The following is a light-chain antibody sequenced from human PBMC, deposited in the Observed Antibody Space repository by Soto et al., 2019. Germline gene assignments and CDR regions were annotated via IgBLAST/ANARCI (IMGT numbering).Light chain of an antibody. CDR3: QQRSNWPPEIT. Sequence: DIVLTQSPGTLSLSPGERATLSCRASESVSDNYLAWYQQKSGQAPRLLIYGASSRATGIPARFSGSGSGTDFTLTVSSLEPEDFALYYCQQRSNWPPEITFGQGTRLEIK. CDR1: ESVSDNY. V-gene: IGKV3D-20*02. J-gene: IGKJ5*01. CDR2: GAS.